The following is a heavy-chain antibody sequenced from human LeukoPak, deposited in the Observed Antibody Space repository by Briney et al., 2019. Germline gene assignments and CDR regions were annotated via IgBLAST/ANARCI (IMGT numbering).Heavy chain of an antibody. CDR3: ARYPPNKVVAAGFDY. Sequence: PGGSLRLSCAASGFSVSNNYMSWVRQAPGKGLEWVSLIYNDGRASYADFVKGRFTISRDNSRNTLYLQMNSLRAEDTAVYYCARYPPNKVVAAGFDYWGQGTLVTVSS. J-gene: IGHJ4*02. CDR2: IYNDGRA. D-gene: IGHD2-2*01. CDR1: GFSVSNNY. V-gene: IGHV3-66*01.